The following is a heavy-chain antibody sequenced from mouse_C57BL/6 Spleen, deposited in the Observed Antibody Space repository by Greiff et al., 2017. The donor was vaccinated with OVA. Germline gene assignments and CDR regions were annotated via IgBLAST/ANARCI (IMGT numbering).Heavy chain of an antibody. D-gene: IGHD4-1*01. CDR3: ARPLGNWYFDV. V-gene: IGHV1-69*01. J-gene: IGHJ1*03. CDR1: GYTFTSYW. Sequence: VQLQQPGAELVMPGASVKLSCKASGYTFTSYWMHWVKQRPGQGLEWIGEIDPSDSYTNYNQKFKGKSTLTVDKSSSTAYMQRSSLTSEDSAVYYCARPLGNWYFDVWGTGTTVTVSS. CDR2: IDPSDSYT.